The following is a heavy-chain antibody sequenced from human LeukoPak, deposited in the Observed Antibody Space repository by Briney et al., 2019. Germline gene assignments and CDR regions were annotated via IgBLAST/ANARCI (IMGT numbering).Heavy chain of an antibody. D-gene: IGHD3-10*01. J-gene: IGHJ4*02. CDR1: GLSVSSNF. V-gene: IGHV3-66*01. Sequence: GGSLRLSCAATGLSVSSNFMSWVRQAPGKGLEWVSVIYGGGSTYYADSVKGRFTISRDNSKNTLYLQMNSLRAEDTAAYYCARAAPTMVRGVDFDYWGQGTLVTVSS. CDR3: ARAAPTMVRGVDFDY. CDR2: IYGGGST.